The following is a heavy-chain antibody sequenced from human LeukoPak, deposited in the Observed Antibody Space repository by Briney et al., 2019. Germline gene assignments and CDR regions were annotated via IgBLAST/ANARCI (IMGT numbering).Heavy chain of an antibody. CDR1: GGSISSNSYY. V-gene: IGHV4-61*05. CDR3: ARVVSSSWEYYYYMDV. J-gene: IGHJ6*03. CDR2: IYYSENT. D-gene: IGHD6-13*01. Sequence: SSETLSLTCTVSGGSISSNSYYWGWIRQPPGKGLEYIGYIYYSENTNYNPSLKSRVTISLDTSKNQCSLKLTSVTAADTAVYYCARVVSSSWEYYYYMDVWGKGTTVTISS.